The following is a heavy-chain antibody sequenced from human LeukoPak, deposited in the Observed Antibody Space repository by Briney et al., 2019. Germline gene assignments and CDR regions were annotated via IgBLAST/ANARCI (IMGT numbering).Heavy chain of an antibody. D-gene: IGHD5/OR15-5a*01. CDR3: ATLVSTRYYFDY. CDR2: IYHSGVT. V-gene: IGHV4-38-2*02. J-gene: IGHJ4*02. Sequence: SETLSLTCTVSDYSISSGYGYYWGWIRQPPGKGLEWIGNIYHSGVTYYNHFNSSLKSRVTISIDASKNQFSLRLTSVTAADTAVYFCATLVSTRYYFDYWGQGTLVTVSS. CDR1: DYSISSGYGYY.